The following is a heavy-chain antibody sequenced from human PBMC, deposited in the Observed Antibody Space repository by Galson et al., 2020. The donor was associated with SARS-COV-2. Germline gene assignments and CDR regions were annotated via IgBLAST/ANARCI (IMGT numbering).Heavy chain of an antibody. CDR2: ISWNSGSI. V-gene: IGHV3-9*01. CDR1: GFTFDDYA. CDR3: AKDIGYSSGGTTH. D-gene: IGHD6-19*01. J-gene: IGHJ4*02. Sequence: PGGSLRLSCAASGFTFDDYAMHWVRQAPGKGLEWVSGISWNSGSIGYADSVKGRFTISRDNAKNSLYLQMNSLRAEDTALYYCAKDIGYSSGGTTHWGQGTLVTVSS.